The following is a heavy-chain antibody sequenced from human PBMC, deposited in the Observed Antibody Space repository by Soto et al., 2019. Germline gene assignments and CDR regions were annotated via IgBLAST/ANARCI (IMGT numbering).Heavy chain of an antibody. CDR1: GGSFSGYY. Sequence: PSXTLSLTCAVYGGSFSGYYWSCIRQPPWKGLEWIGEINHSGSTNYNPSLKSRVTISVDTSKNQFSLKLSSVTAADTAVYYCASLTRLGELSLAPIDYWGQGTLVTVSS. V-gene: IGHV4-34*01. CDR3: ASLTRLGELSLAPIDY. CDR2: INHSGST. J-gene: IGHJ4*02. D-gene: IGHD3-16*02.